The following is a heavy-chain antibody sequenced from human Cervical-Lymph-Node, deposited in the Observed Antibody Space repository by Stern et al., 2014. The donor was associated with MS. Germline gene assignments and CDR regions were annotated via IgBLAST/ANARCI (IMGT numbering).Heavy chain of an antibody. D-gene: IGHD3-22*01. Sequence: QLQESGPGLVKPSQTLSLTCTVSGGSIRSDNYYWTWIRQHPVKGLEWIGHIYYSGTTYYNPSLKSRVSITVDTSQNRFALRLSSVTAADTAVYYCARDHFTTSLDVWAHGTTVTVS. CDR2: IYYSGTT. J-gene: IGHJ6*02. CDR3: ARDHFTTSLDV. CDR1: GGSIRSDNYY. V-gene: IGHV4-31*03.